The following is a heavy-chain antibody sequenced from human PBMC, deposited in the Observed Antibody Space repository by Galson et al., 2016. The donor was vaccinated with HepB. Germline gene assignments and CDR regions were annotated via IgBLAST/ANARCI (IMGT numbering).Heavy chain of an antibody. V-gene: IGHV3-30*03. CDR2: ISYDGSNK. CDR1: GFTFSSYG. CDR3: ATPYYDFWSGYNPFDY. Sequence: SLRLSCAASGFTFSSYGMHWVRQAPGKGLEWAAVISYDGSNKYYADSVKGRFTISRDNSKNTLYLQMNSLRAEDTAVYYCATPYYDFWSGYNPFDYWGQGTLVTVSS. D-gene: IGHD3-3*01. J-gene: IGHJ4*02.